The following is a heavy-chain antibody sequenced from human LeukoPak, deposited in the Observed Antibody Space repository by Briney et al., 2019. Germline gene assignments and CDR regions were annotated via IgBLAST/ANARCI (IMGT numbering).Heavy chain of an antibody. CDR3: ARVLSGDYHRGDYWYFDL. Sequence: ASVKVSCKASGYTFTSYYMHWVRQAPGQGLEWIGIINPSGGSTSYAQKFQGRVTMTRDTSTSTVYMELSSLRSEDTAVYYCARVLSGDYHRGDYWYFDLWGRGTLVTVSS. CDR1: GYTFTSYY. CDR2: INPSGGST. J-gene: IGHJ2*01. D-gene: IGHD4-17*01. V-gene: IGHV1-46*01.